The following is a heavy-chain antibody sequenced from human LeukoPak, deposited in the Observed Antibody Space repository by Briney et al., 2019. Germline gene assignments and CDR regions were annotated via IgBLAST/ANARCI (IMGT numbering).Heavy chain of an antibody. V-gene: IGHV3-21*01. Sequence: GGSLRLSCAASGFTFSSYSMNWVRQAPGKGLEWVSSISSSSNYIYYADSVKGRFTISRDNAKNSLYLQMNSLRAEDTAVYYCARGMYYYDSSGYYFDYWGQGTLVTVSS. J-gene: IGHJ4*02. CDR2: ISSSSNYI. D-gene: IGHD3-22*01. CDR3: ARGMYYYDSSGYYFDY. CDR1: GFTFSSYS.